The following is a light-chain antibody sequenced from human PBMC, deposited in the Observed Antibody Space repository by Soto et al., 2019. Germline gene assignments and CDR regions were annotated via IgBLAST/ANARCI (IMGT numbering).Light chain of an antibody. CDR3: QHLDSYPIT. CDR2: AAS. CDR1: QGISNY. V-gene: IGKV1-9*01. J-gene: IGKJ5*01. Sequence: DIQLTQSPSFLSASVGDRVTITCRASQGISNYVLWYQQKPGKAPKLLIYAASTLQSGVASRFSGSGSGTEFTLTISRLQPEDFAIYYCQHLDSYPITFGQGTRLEIK.